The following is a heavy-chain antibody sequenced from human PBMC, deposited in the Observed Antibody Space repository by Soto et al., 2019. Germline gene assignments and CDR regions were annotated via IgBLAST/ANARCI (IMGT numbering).Heavy chain of an antibody. CDR1: GGSISSGGYY. D-gene: IGHD2-2*01. CDR2: IYYSGST. J-gene: IGHJ3*02. Sequence: SETLSLTCTVSGGSISSGGYYWSWIRQHPGKGLEWIGYIYYSGSTYYNPSLKSRVTISVDTSKNQFSLKLSSVTAADTAVYYCGREDIVVVPAAMRGAFDIWGQGTMVTVSS. V-gene: IGHV4-31*03. CDR3: GREDIVVVPAAMRGAFDI.